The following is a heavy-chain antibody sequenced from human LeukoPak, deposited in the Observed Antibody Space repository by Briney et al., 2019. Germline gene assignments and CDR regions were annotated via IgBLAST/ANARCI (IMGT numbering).Heavy chain of an antibody. CDR2: IWYDGSNK. CDR1: GFTFRNHG. Sequence: GGSLRLSCAASGFTFRNHGMYWVRQAPGKGLEWVAVIWYDGSNKYYGDSVKGRFTISRDTSKNTLYLQINSLRVEDTAVYYCVRAPGAYERIDFWGQGTLVTVSS. CDR3: VRAPGAYERIDF. D-gene: IGHD5-12*01. J-gene: IGHJ4*02. V-gene: IGHV3-33*01.